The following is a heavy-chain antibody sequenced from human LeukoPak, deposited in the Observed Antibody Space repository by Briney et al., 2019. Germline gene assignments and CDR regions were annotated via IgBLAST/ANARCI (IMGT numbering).Heavy chain of an antibody. CDR2: IYYSGST. D-gene: IGHD4-17*01. V-gene: IGHV4-59*01. CDR1: GGSISSYY. Sequence: PSETLSLTCTVSGGSISSYYWSWIRQPPGKGLEWIGYIYYSGSTNYNPSLKSRVTISVDTSKNQFSLKLSSVTAADTAVYYCARGYGDPAAPDYWGQGTAVPVSS. J-gene: IGHJ4*02. CDR3: ARGYGDPAAPDY.